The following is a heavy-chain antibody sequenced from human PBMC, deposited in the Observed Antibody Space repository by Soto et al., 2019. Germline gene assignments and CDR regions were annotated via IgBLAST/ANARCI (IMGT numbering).Heavy chain of an antibody. J-gene: IGHJ4*02. Sequence: GGSLRLSCAASGFTFSSYAMHWVRQAPGKGLEWVAVISYDGSNKYCADSVKGRFTISRDNSKNTLYLQMNSLRAEDTAVYYCARPPGVGYYDSSGYYSWGQGTLVTVSS. CDR2: ISYDGSNK. CDR1: GFTFSSYA. D-gene: IGHD3-22*01. CDR3: ARPPGVGYYDSSGYYS. V-gene: IGHV3-30-3*01.